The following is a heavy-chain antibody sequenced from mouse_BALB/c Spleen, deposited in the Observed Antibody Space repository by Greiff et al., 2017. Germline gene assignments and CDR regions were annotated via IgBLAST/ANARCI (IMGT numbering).Heavy chain of an antibody. CDR3: ARRGYGNYFDY. CDR2: IDPENGNT. D-gene: IGHD2-1*01. J-gene: IGHJ2*01. CDR1: GFNIKDYY. Sequence: VQLKESGAELVRPGALVKLSCKASGFNIKDYYMHWVKQRPEQGLEWIGWIDPENGNTIYDPKFQGKASITADTSSNTAYLQLSSLTSEDTAVYYCARRGYGNYFDYWGQGTTLTVSS. V-gene: IGHV14-1*02.